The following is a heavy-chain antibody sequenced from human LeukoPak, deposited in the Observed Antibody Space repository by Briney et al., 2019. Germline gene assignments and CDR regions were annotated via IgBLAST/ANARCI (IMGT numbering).Heavy chain of an antibody. D-gene: IGHD6-19*01. J-gene: IGHJ4*02. CDR3: ARGYDSGWYAY. Sequence: SETLSLTCTVSGYSISSGYYWGWIRQSPGKGLEWIGSIYHAGSTFHNPSLKSRVTISVDTSKNQFSLKVNSVTAADTAVYYCARGYDSGWYAYWGQGTLVTVSS. CDR2: IYHAGST. CDR1: GYSISSGYY. V-gene: IGHV4-38-2*02.